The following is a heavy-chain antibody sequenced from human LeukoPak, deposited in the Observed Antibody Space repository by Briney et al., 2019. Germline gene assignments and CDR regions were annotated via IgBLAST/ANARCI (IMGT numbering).Heavy chain of an antibody. CDR3: AEQGFGC. V-gene: IGHV3-23*01. Sequence: GGSLRLSCTASGFTLSSYAMSWVRQAPGEGLEWVSTISGSADNTDYAEAVKGRFTISRDNSKNTMYLQMNSLRAEDTAVYYCAEQGFGCWGQGTLVTVSS. CDR2: ISGSADNT. CDR1: GFTLSSYA. J-gene: IGHJ4*02.